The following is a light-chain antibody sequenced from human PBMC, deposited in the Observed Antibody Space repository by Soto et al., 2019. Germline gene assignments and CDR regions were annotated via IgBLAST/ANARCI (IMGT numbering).Light chain of an antibody. CDR3: QQYGGSPRT. CDR2: DAS. J-gene: IGKJ1*01. CDR1: QSVSSSD. Sequence: ENVLTQSPGTLSLSPGERATLSCRASQSVSSSDLGWYQQKPGQAPRLLIYDASNRATGIPARFSGSGSGTDFTLTISSLEPEDFAVYYCQQYGGSPRTFGQGTKVDIK. V-gene: IGKV3-20*01.